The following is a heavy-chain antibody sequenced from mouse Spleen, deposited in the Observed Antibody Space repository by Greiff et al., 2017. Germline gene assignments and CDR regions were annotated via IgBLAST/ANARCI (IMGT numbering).Heavy chain of an antibody. CDR2: ISSGSSTI. V-gene: IGHV5-17*01. D-gene: IGHD1-1*01. J-gene: IGHJ3*01. Sequence: EVKVVESGGGLVKPGGSLKLSCAASGFTFSDYGMHWVRQAPEKGLEWVAYISSGSSTIYYADTVKGRFTISRDNAKNTLFLQMTSLRSEDTAMYYCARGAYYYGSSTWFAYWGQGTLVTVSA. CDR1: GFTFSDYG. CDR3: ARGAYYYGSSTWFAY.